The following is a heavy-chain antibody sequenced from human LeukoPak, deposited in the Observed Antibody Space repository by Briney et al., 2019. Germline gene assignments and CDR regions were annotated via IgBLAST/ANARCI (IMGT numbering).Heavy chain of an antibody. D-gene: IGHD6-13*01. Sequence: SETLSLTCTVSGGSISSYYWSWIRQPPGKGLEWIGYIYYSGSTNYNPSLKSRVTISVDTSKNQFSLKLSSVTAADTAVYYCARDLWYSSSWYPYYFDYWGQGTLVTVSS. CDR2: IYYSGST. CDR3: ARDLWYSSSWYPYYFDY. CDR1: GGSISSYY. V-gene: IGHV4-59*12. J-gene: IGHJ4*02.